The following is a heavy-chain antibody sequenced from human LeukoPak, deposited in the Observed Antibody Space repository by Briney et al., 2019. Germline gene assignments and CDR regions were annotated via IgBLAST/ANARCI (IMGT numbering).Heavy chain of an antibody. Sequence: SETLSLTCTVSGGSISSYYWSWIRQPPGKGLEWIGYIYYSGSTNYNPSLKSRVTISVDTSKNQFSLKLSSVTAADTAVYYCARRRYSSSWYQSTRWFDPWGQGTLVTVSS. CDR3: ARRRYSSSWYQSTRWFDP. CDR1: GGSISSYY. J-gene: IGHJ5*02. D-gene: IGHD6-13*01. CDR2: IYYSGST. V-gene: IGHV4-59*01.